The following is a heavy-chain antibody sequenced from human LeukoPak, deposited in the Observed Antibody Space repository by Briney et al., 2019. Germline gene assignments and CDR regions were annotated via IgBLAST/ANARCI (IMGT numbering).Heavy chain of an antibody. CDR2: IYYSGST. J-gene: IGHJ5*02. CDR3: ARDLAAAGSFDP. D-gene: IGHD6-13*01. V-gene: IGHV4-31*01. CDR1: NDSITSGAYY. Sequence: SQTLSLTCTVSNDSITSGAYYWTWIRQHPGKGLEWIGYIYYSGSTYYNPSLKSQISMSVDTSKNQFSLKLNSVTAADTAVYYCARDLAAAGSFDPWGQGTLVTVSS.